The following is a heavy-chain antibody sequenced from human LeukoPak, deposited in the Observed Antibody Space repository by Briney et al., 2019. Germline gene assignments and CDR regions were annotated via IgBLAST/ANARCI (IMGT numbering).Heavy chain of an antibody. Sequence: ASVKVSCKVSGYTFTSYDINWVRQATGQGLEWMGWMNPNSGNTGDAQKFQGRVTMTRNTSISTAYMELSSLRSEDTAVYYCASLARVSEDVWGKGTTVTVSS. V-gene: IGHV1-8*01. J-gene: IGHJ6*04. D-gene: IGHD3-16*01. CDR3: ASLARVSEDV. CDR1: GYTFTSYD. CDR2: MNPNSGNT.